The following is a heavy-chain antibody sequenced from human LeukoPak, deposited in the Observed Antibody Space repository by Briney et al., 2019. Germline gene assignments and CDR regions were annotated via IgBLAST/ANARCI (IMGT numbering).Heavy chain of an antibody. CDR3: AKRSARPKPFDC. Sequence: GGSLRLSCAGSGFTFSNYGMSWVRQAPGKGLEWVSAIDGGGVNTFYADSVKGRFTISRDNSKNTVYLQMNSPSAEDTAIYYCAKRSARPKPFDCWGQGTLVTVSS. J-gene: IGHJ4*02. CDR1: GFTFSNYG. V-gene: IGHV3-23*01. D-gene: IGHD6-25*01. CDR2: IDGGGVNT.